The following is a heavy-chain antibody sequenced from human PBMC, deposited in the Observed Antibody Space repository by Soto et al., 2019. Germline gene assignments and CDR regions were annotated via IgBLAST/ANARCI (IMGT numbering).Heavy chain of an antibody. Sequence: QVQLVQSGAEVKKPGASVKLSCKASGYTFTSYGISWVRQAPGQGLALMGWTSAYKGNTNYAQKHEGIVTMTTDTSTSTAYMELRSLGSDETSVYYCARRQWLLGCYYYGMDVWGQGTTVTVSS. D-gene: IGHD6-19*01. CDR3: ARRQWLLGCYYYGMDV. J-gene: IGHJ6*02. V-gene: IGHV1-18*01. CDR1: GYTFTSYG. CDR2: TSAYKGNT.